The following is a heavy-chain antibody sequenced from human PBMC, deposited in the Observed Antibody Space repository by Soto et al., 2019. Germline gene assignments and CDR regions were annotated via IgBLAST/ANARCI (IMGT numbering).Heavy chain of an antibody. D-gene: IGHD3-3*01. CDR3: ARDAPPPELRFLEWHNYDYNGMDV. V-gene: IGHV1-18*01. J-gene: IGHJ6*02. CDR2: ISCYNGKT. CDR1: GYSFTAYG. Sequence: QVQVVQCGDEVKETGASVRVSCKTSGYSFTAYGISWVRQAPGQGLEWMGWISCYNGKTKYAQKVQGRGTMTTATSTSTAYMEVRSLRSDDTAIYYCARDAPPPELRFLEWHNYDYNGMDVWGQGTTVTVSS.